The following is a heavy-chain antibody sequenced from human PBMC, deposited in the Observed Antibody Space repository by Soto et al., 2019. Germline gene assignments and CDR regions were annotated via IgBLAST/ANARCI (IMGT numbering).Heavy chain of an antibody. Sequence: SVKVSCKASGGTFSSYAISWVRQAPGQGLEWMGGIIPIFGTANYAQKFQGRVTITADESTSTAYMELSSLRSEDTAVYYCARGGVGATTSSYYYGMDVWGQGTTVTV. CDR1: GGTFSSYA. CDR3: ARGGVGATTSSYYYGMDV. J-gene: IGHJ6*02. CDR2: IIPIFGTA. D-gene: IGHD1-26*01. V-gene: IGHV1-69*13.